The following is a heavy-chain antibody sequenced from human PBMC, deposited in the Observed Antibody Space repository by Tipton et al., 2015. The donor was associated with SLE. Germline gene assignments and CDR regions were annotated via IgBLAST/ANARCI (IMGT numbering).Heavy chain of an antibody. J-gene: IGHJ5*02. V-gene: IGHV3-48*03. Sequence: SLRLSCAASGFTFSSYEMNWVRQAPGKGLEWVSYISSSGSTIYYADSVKGRFTISRDNAKNSLYLQMNSLRAEDTAVYYCAREMKHYDFWSGYGSWGQGTLVTVSS. D-gene: IGHD3-3*01. CDR1: GFTFSSYE. CDR2: ISSSGSTI. CDR3: AREMKHYDFWSGYGS.